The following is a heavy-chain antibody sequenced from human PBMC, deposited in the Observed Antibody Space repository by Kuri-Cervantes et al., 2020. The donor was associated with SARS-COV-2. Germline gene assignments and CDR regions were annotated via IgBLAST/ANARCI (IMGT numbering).Heavy chain of an antibody. CDR2: IYTSGST. CDR1: GGSISSGSYY. J-gene: IGHJ5*02. Sequence: SETLSLTCTVSGGSISSGSYYWSWIRQPAGKGLEWIGHIYTSGSTNYNPSLKSRVTISVDTSKNQFSLRLSSVTAADTAIYYCARYSDFWSGWNWFDPWGQGTLVTVSS. V-gene: IGHV4-61*09. D-gene: IGHD3-3*01. CDR3: ARYSDFWSGWNWFDP.